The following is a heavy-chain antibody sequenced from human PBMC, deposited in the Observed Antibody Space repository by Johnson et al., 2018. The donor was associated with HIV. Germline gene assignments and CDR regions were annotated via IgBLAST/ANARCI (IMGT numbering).Heavy chain of an antibody. Sequence: VQLVESGGGLVQPGGSLRLSCAASGFTFSSYAMSWVRQAPGKGLEWVSAISGSGGSTIYADSVKGRFTISRDNSKNTLYLQMNSLRAEDTAVYYCAREDGSGWSTRGDDAFDIWGQGTMVTVSS. CDR1: GFTFSSYA. CDR2: ISGSGGST. J-gene: IGHJ3*02. CDR3: AREDGSGWSTRGDDAFDI. D-gene: IGHD6-19*01. V-gene: IGHV3-23*04.